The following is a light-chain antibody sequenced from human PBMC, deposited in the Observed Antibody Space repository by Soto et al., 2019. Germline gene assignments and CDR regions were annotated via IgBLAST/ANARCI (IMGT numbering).Light chain of an antibody. J-gene: IGKJ5*01. CDR1: QSVSSSY. Sequence: IVFTQSPCTLSLSPFERPTLSCRASQSVSSSYLAWYQQKAGQAPRLLIYGASSRATGIPDRFSGSGSGTDFTLTISRLEPEDFAVYYCQQYGSSPPITFGQGTRLEI. CDR3: QQYGSSPPIT. V-gene: IGKV3-20*01. CDR2: GAS.